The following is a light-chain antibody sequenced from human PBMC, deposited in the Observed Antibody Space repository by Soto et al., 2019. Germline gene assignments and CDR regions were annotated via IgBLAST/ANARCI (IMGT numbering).Light chain of an antibody. CDR1: QGISNY. CDR3: QKYNGAPRA. V-gene: IGKV1-27*01. CDR2: PAS. Sequence: DIQMTQSPSSLSASVGDRVTITCRAGQGISNYLAWYQQKPGKVPKLLIYPASTLQSGVPSRFSGGGSGTDFTLNISSLQPEDVATYYCQKYNGAPRAFGQGTKVEIK. J-gene: IGKJ1*01.